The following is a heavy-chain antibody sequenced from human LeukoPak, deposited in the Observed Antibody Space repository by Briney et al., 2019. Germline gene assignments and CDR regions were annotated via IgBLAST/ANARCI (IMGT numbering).Heavy chain of an antibody. V-gene: IGHV4-4*07. D-gene: IGHD5-18*01. CDR3: ARDPQRRGYSYGFDY. Sequence: PSETLSLTCTVSGGSISSYYWSWIRQPAGKGLEWIGRIYTSGSTNYNPSLKSRVTMSVDTSKNQFSLKLSSVTAADTAVYYCARDPQRRGYSYGFDYWGQGTLVTVSS. J-gene: IGHJ4*02. CDR1: GGSISSYY. CDR2: IYTSGST.